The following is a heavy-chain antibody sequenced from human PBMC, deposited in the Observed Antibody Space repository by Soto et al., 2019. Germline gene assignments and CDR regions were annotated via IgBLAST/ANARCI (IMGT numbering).Heavy chain of an antibody. J-gene: IGHJ3*02. Sequence: SVKVSCKASGGTFSSYAISWVRQAPGQGLEWMGGIIPIFGTANYARKFQGRVTITADESTSTAYMELSSLRSEDTAVYYCAREGETYCGGDCYSDAFDIWGQGTMVTVSS. CDR2: IIPIFGTA. V-gene: IGHV1-69*13. D-gene: IGHD2-21*02. CDR3: AREGETYCGGDCYSDAFDI. CDR1: GGTFSSYA.